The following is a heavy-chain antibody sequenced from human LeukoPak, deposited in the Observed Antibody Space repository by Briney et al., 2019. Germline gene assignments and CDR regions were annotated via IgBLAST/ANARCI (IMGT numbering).Heavy chain of an antibody. D-gene: IGHD3-22*01. CDR3: ARELEYYYDSSGYYYFDY. CDR1: GGTLSSYA. J-gene: IGHJ4*02. CDR2: IIPILGIA. V-gene: IGHV1-69*04. Sequence: ASVKVSCKASGGTLSSYAISWVRQAPGQGLEWMGRIIPILGIANYAQKFQGRVTITADKSTSTAYMELSSLRSEDTAVYYCARELEYYYDSSGYYYFDYWSQGTLVTVSS.